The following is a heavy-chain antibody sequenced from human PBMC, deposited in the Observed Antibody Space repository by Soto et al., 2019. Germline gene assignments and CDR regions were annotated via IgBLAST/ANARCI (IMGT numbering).Heavy chain of an antibody. J-gene: IGHJ3*01. CDR2: ISGGGGNT. CDR3: AKGFIVVVTVLRPDDAFEV. D-gene: IGHD2-21*02. V-gene: IGHV3-23*01. Sequence: DVQLLESGGGLVQPGGSLRLSCATSGFTFGNYGMNWVRQAPGKGLEWVSGISGGGGNTYYADSVKGRFTISRDPSKNTVFLEMNSLRADDTAVYYCAKGFIVVVTVLRPDDAFEVWGQGTLVTVSS. CDR1: GFTFGNYG.